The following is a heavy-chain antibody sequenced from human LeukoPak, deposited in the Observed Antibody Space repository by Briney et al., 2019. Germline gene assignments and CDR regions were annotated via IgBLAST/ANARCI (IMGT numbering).Heavy chain of an antibody. D-gene: IGHD6-19*01. CDR3: TRDRSAVAGTGGSAHY. CDR1: GFTFGDYA. V-gene: IGHV3-49*04. Sequence: AGGSLRLSCTASGFTFGDYAMSWVRQAPGKGLEWVGFIRSKTYGGTTDYAASVKGRFTISRDESKSIAYLQMNSLKTEDTAVYYCTRDRSAVAGTGGSAHYWGQGTLVTVSS. CDR2: IRSKTYGGTT. J-gene: IGHJ4*02.